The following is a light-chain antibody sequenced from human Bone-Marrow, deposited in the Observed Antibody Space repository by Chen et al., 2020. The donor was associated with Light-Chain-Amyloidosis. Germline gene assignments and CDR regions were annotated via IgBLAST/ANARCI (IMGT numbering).Light chain of an antibody. V-gene: IGLV2-14*01. CDR2: EVT. CDR1: SSDVGGDNQ. Sequence: QSALTQPASVSGSPGQSITISCTGTSSDVGGDNQVSWYQQHPDKAPKLMIYEVTHRPSWVPDRFSGSKSDNTASLTISGLQTEDEADYFCSSYTITNTLVFGSGTRVTVL. J-gene: IGLJ1*01. CDR3: SSYTITNTLV.